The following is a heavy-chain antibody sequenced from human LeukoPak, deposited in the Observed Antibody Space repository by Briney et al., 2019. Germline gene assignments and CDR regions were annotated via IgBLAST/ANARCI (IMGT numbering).Heavy chain of an antibody. CDR2: IYYSGST. D-gene: IGHD6-13*01. Sequence: SETLSLTCTVSGGSISSGGYYWSWIRHHPGKGLEWIGFIYYSGSTYYNPSLKSRVTISIDTSKNQFSLKLSSVTAADTAVDYCARATGGAAAADFDPWGQGTPVTVSS. CDR3: ARATGGAAAADFDP. CDR1: GGSISSGGYY. J-gene: IGHJ5*02. V-gene: IGHV4-31*03.